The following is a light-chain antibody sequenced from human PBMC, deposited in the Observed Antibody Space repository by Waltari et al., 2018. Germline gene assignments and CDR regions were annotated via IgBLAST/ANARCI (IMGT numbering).Light chain of an antibody. V-gene: IGKV3-15*01. Sequence: EILMTQSPPTLSVSPGERATLSCRASQGISRNLALYQQKPGQAPRLLIYGASTRATGIPARFSGSGSGTEFTLTISSLQSEDFAIYYCQQYNNWRTFGQGTKLEI. CDR2: GAS. J-gene: IGKJ2*01. CDR3: QQYNNWRT. CDR1: QGISRN.